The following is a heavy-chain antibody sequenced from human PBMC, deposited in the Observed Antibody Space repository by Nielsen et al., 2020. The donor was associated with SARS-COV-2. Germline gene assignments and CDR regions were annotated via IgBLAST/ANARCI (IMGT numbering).Heavy chain of an antibody. V-gene: IGHV1-46*01. D-gene: IGHD5-24*01. CDR3: ATGSEMATITWFDP. J-gene: IGHJ5*02. CDR1: GYTFTSYY. Sequence: ASVKVSCKASGYTFTSYYMHWVRQAPGQGLEWMGIINPSGGSTSYAQKFQGRVTMTEDTSTDTAYMELSSLRSEDTAVYYCATGSEMATITWFDPWGQGTLVTVSS. CDR2: INPSGGST.